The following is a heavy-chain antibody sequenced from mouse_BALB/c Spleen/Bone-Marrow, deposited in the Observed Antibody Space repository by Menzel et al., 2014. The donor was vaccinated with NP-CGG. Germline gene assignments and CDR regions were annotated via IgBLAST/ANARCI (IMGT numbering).Heavy chain of an antibody. V-gene: IGHV1S81*02. CDR1: GNTFTSYW. CDR2: VNFSNGRT. Sequence: QVQLQQSGVELVKPGASVKLACNVLGNTFTSYWRDWVKQRPGQGVELIGMVNFSNGRTNYKEKLKSKATLTVDKSSSTACIQLSCLTSQDSAVYDFAGRGFSFWCFEVWGPGTTVTVSS. CDR3: AGRGFSFWCFEV. J-gene: IGHJ1*01.